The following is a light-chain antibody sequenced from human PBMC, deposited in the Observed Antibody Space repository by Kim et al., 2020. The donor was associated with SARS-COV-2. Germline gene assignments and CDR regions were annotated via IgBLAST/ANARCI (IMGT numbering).Light chain of an antibody. CDR2: GAS. V-gene: IGKV3-15*01. CDR3: QHYHDFPLT. J-gene: IGKJ4*01. CDR1: QSVSVN. Sequence: IKMTQSPATLSVSPGERATLSCRASQSVSVNLAWYQHKLGQAPRLLIYGASTRATGIPGRFSGSGSGTEFTLTIDSLQSEDSALYYCQHYHDFPLTFGGGTNVEIK.